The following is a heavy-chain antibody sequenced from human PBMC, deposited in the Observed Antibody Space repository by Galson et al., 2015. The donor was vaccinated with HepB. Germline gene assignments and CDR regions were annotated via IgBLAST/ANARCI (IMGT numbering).Heavy chain of an antibody. Sequence: SLRLSCAGSEFSMSDAWMSWVCQAPGMGLEWIGRIKRKSEGGTTEYGAPLKGRVSISRDESQNTLYLLMNGLETEDTAIYHCATGGHYFGAWGQGTLVTVSS. CDR1: EFSMSDAW. D-gene: IGHD3-10*01. CDR2: IKRKSEGGTT. J-gene: IGHJ4*02. V-gene: IGHV3-15*01. CDR3: ATGGHYFGA.